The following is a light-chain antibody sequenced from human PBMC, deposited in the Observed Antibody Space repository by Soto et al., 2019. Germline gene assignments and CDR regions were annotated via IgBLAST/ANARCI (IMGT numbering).Light chain of an antibody. CDR1: QSVSSSY. J-gene: IGKJ1*01. V-gene: IGKV3-20*01. CDR2: GAS. Sequence: EIGLTQSPGTLSLSPGERATLSCRASQSVSSSYLAWYQQKPGQAPRLLIYGASSRATGIPDRFSGSGPGTDFTLTISRLEPEDFAVYYCQQYGSSPPWTFGQGTKVEIK. CDR3: QQYGSSPPWT.